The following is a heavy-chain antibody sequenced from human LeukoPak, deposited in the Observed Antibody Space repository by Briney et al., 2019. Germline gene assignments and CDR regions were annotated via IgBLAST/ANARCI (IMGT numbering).Heavy chain of an antibody. J-gene: IGHJ4*02. CDR3: ARHGNYYDQAFDY. Sequence: SETLSLTCTVSGGSISSYYWRWIRQPPGKGLEWIGYIYYSGSTNYNPSLKSRVTISVDTSKNQFSLKLSSVTAADTAVYYCARHGNYYDQAFDYWGQGTLVTVSS. CDR2: IYYSGST. D-gene: IGHD3-22*01. V-gene: IGHV4-59*08. CDR1: GGSISSYY.